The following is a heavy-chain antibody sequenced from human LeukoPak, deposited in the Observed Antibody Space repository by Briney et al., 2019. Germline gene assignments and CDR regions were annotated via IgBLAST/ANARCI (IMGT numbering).Heavy chain of an antibody. D-gene: IGHD5-18*01. V-gene: IGHV1-2*02. CDR1: GYTFTGYY. CDR2: INPNSGGT. CDR3: AREALVDTTIISEYYFDY. J-gene: IGHJ4*02. Sequence: ASVKVSCKASGYTFTGYYMQWVRQAPGQGLEWMGWINPNSGGTKCAQNFQGRVTMTRDTSISTAYMELSRLRSEDTAVYYCAREALVDTTIISEYYFDYWGQGTLVTVSS.